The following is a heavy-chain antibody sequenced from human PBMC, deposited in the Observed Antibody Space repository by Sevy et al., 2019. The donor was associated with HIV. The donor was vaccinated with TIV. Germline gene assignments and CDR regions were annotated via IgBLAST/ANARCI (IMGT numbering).Heavy chain of an antibody. J-gene: IGHJ6*02. CDR2: INQDGSEI. CDR1: GISISSHW. Sequence: GSLRLSCVGSGISISSHWMNWVRQSPGKGLAWVANINQDGSEIYYVDSVKGRFTISRENAKNSGYLQMHSLRVEDSGVYYCARAMGVWGQWTTVTVSS. V-gene: IGHV3-7*01. CDR3: ARAMGV.